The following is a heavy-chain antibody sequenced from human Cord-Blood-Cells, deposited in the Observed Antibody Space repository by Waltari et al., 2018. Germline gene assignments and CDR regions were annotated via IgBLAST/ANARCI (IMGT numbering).Heavy chain of an antibody. J-gene: IGHJ4*02. Sequence: QGLEWMGGIIPIFGTANYAQKFQGRVTITADESTSTAHMELSSLRSEDTAVYYCASGRGRPYSSSSFDYWGQGTLVTVSS. CDR3: ASGRGRPYSSSSFDY. V-gene: IGHV1-69*01. CDR2: IIPIFGTA. D-gene: IGHD6-6*01.